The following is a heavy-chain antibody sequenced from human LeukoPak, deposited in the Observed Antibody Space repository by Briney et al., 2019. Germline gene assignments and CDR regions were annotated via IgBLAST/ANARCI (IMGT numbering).Heavy chain of an antibody. CDR1: GFTFTSYA. CDR3: AKSYCGGDCYRSRFDY. J-gene: IGHJ4*02. D-gene: IGHD2-21*02. V-gene: IGHV3-23*01. Sequence: GGSPRLSCAVSGFTFTSYAMSWVRQAPGKGLEWVSTISGSGGTTYYADSVKGRFTISRDNSKNTLYLQMNSLRAEDTALYYCAKSYCGGDCYRSRFDYWGQGTLVTVSS. CDR2: ISGSGGTT.